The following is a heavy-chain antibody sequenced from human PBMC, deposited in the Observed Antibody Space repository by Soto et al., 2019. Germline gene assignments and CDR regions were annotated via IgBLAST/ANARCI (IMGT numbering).Heavy chain of an antibody. D-gene: IGHD3-16*01. CDR2: IKHTGST. V-gene: IGHV4-34*01. Sequence: SETLSLTCAVYGGSFSGYYWTWIRQPPGKGLEWIGEIKHTGSTNYNPSLKSRVTISVDTSKNQFSLTLSSVTAADTAVYYCARGTSGDKVHYWGQGALVTVSS. CDR3: ARGTSGDKVHY. CDR1: GGSFSGYY. J-gene: IGHJ4*02.